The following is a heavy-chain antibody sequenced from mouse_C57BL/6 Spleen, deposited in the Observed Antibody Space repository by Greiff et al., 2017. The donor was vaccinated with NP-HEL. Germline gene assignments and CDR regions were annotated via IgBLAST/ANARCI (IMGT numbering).Heavy chain of an antibody. CDR2: INPGSGGT. CDR1: GYAFTNYL. J-gene: IGHJ3*01. D-gene: IGHD2-3*01. Sequence: VQLQQSGAELVRPGTSVTVSCKASGYAFTNYLIEWIKQRPGQGLEWIGVINPGSGGTNYNEKFKGKATLTADKSSSTAYMQLSSLTSEDSAVYFCARFPDGYYWFAYWGQGTLVTVSA. CDR3: ARFPDGYYWFAY. V-gene: IGHV1-54*01.